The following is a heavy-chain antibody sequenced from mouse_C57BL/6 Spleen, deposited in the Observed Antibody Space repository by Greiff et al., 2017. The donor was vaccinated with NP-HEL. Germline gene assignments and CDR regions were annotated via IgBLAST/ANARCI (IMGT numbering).Heavy chain of an antibody. CDR3: AKILAG. D-gene: IGHD1-1*01. CDR1: GYAFSSSW. Sequence: QVQLQQSGPELVKPGASVKISCKASGYAFSSSWMNWVKQRPGKGLEWIGRIYPGDGDTNYNGKFKGKDTLTADKSSSTAYMQLSSMTSEDSAVSFCAKILAGWGPGTLVTVSA. J-gene: IGHJ3*01. CDR2: IYPGDGDT. V-gene: IGHV1-82*01.